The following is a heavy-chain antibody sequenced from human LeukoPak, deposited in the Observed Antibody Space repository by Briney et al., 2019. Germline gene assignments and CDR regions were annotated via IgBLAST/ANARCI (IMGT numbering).Heavy chain of an antibody. CDR3: ARGYCSSTSCWYYFDY. J-gene: IGHJ4*02. D-gene: IGHD2-2*01. V-gene: IGHV4-39*07. CDR1: GGSISSSSYY. Sequence: SETLSLTCTVSGGSISSSSYYWGWIRQPPGKGLEWIGSIYYSGSTYYNPSLKSRVTISVDTSKNQFSLKLSSVTAADTAVYYCARGYCSSTSCWYYFDYWGQGTLVTVSS. CDR2: IYYSGST.